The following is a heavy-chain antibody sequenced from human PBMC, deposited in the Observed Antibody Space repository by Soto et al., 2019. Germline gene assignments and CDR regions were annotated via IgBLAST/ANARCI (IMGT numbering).Heavy chain of an antibody. CDR1: GYTFINYY. V-gene: IGHV1-46*01. CDR3: ARDGWFSALRVPFGMDV. CDR2: TNPNGGST. D-gene: IGHD3-10*01. J-gene: IGHJ6*02. Sequence: AASVKVFCKASGYTFINYYIHWVRQAPGQGLEWIGITNPNGGSTTYAQNFHGRVTMTRDTSTSTVYMELNSLRSEDTAVYYCARDGWFSALRVPFGMDVWGQGTTVTVSS.